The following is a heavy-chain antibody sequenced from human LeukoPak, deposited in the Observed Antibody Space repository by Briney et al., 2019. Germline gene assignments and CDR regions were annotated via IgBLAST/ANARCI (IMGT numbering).Heavy chain of an antibody. V-gene: IGHV3-74*01. J-gene: IGHJ4*02. CDR1: GFTFRTYW. D-gene: IGHD3-22*01. CDR2: ISGDGRST. CDR3: AAFYYDPAY. Sequence: GGSLRLSCAASGFTFRTYWMHWVRQAPGKGLIWVSRISGDGRSTSYADSVKGRFTISRDNAKNTLYLQTHSLRAEDTAVYYCAAFYYDPAYWGQGTLVTVSS.